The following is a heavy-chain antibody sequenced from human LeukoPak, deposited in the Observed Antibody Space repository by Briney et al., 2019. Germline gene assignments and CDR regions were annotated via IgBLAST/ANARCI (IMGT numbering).Heavy chain of an antibody. Sequence: SETLSLTCTVSGGSISSGGYYWSWIRQHPGKGLEWIGYIYYSGSTYYNPSLKSRVTISVDTSKNQFSLKLNSVTAADTAVYYCARADPNASGYFYRFNWFDPWGQGTLVTVSS. D-gene: IGHD3-10*01. CDR2: IYYSGST. V-gene: IGHV4-31*03. CDR1: GGSISSGGYY. CDR3: ARADPNASGYFYRFNWFDP. J-gene: IGHJ5*02.